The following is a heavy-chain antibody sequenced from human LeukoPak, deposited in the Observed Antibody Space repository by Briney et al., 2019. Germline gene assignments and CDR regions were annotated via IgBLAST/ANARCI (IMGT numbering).Heavy chain of an antibody. Sequence: GRSLRLSCAASGFTFDDYAMHWVRQAPGKGLEWVSGISWNSGSIGYADSVKGRFTISRDNAKNSLYLQMNSLRAEDTALYYCAKDILARSGYSYGHDYWGQRTLVTVSS. CDR2: ISWNSGSI. D-gene: IGHD5-18*01. CDR1: GFTFDDYA. J-gene: IGHJ4*02. V-gene: IGHV3-9*01. CDR3: AKDILARSGYSYGHDY.